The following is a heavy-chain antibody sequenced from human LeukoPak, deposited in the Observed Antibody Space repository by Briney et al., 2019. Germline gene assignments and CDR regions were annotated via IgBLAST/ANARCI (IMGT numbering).Heavy chain of an antibody. V-gene: IGHV3-43*01. CDR1: GFTFGDYT. D-gene: IGHD5-18*01. J-gene: IGHJ4*02. Sequence: GGSLRLSCAASGFTFGDYTMLWIRQAPGKGLGWVSLISWDGVSTYYTDSVKGRFTISRDNSRNSLYLRMNSLRPEDTALYYCAKNRMRRGYSYRSGHFDYWGQGPLVTVSS. CDR3: AKNRMRRGYSYRSGHFDY. CDR2: ISWDGVST.